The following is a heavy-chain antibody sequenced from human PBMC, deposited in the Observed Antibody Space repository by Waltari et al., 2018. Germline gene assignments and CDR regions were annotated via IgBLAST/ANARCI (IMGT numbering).Heavy chain of an antibody. CDR3: ARPGEGPSRH. V-gene: IGHV3-53*01. D-gene: IGHD4-17*01. J-gene: IGHJ4*02. CDR2: IYSACRT. CDR1: GIIVSANY. Sequence: EVQLVESGGGLIQPGGSLRLSCAASGIIVSANYMNWVRQAPVKGPQWVSFIYSACRTYYADSVKGRFTISRDNTKNTVYLQMNNLKTEDTAVYYCARPGEGPSRHWGQGTLVTVSS.